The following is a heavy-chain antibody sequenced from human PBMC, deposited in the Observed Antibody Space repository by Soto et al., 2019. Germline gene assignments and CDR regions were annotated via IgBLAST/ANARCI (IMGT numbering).Heavy chain of an antibody. CDR3: ARDREGYGTFFDS. V-gene: IGHV4-31*03. CDR1: GGSISSGGYY. CDR2: ISYSGTT. J-gene: IGHJ4*02. D-gene: IGHD5-12*01. Sequence: PSETLSLTCTVSGGSISSGGYYWSWIRQHPGKGLEWIGYISYSGTTYYNPSLKSRDTVSVDTSKNRFSLKLSSVTVADTAVYFCARDREGYGTFFDSWGQGTLVTVSS.